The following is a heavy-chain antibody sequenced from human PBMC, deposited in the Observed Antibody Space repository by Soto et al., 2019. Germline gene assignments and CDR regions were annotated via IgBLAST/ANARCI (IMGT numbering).Heavy chain of an antibody. D-gene: IGHD3-16*01. J-gene: IGHJ3*01. CDR1: SGSIFTTNW. Sequence: QVQLQESGPGLVKPSGTLSLTCAASSGSIFTTNWWSWVRQSPGRGLQWIGDIYHSGSPKYNPSLKSRVSISIDKSKAGFFLNLTSVTAADTAVYYCARKPDVATAKVGGGYVFDVWGQGTMVTVSS. CDR2: IYHSGSP. CDR3: ARKPDVATAKVGGGYVFDV. V-gene: IGHV4-4*02.